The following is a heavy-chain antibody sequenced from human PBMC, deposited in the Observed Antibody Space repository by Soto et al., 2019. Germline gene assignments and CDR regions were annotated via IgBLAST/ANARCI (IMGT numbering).Heavy chain of an antibody. CDR3: ARDRIGTVGATGYDYGMDV. Sequence: QVQLQESGPGLVKPSETLSLTCTVSGGSISSYYWSWIRQPAGKGLEWIGRIYTSGSTNYNPSLKSRVPMSVDTSKNQFSLKLSSVTAADTAVYYCARDRIGTVGATGYDYGMDVWGQGTTVTVSS. J-gene: IGHJ6*02. CDR2: IYTSGST. V-gene: IGHV4-4*07. CDR1: GGSISSYY. D-gene: IGHD1-26*01.